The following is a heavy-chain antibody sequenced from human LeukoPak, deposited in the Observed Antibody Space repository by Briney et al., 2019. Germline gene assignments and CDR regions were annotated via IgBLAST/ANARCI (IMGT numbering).Heavy chain of an antibody. D-gene: IGHD3-9*01. Sequence: ASVKVSCKASGYTFTSYYMHWVRQAPGQGLEWMGIINPSGGSTSYAQKFQGRVTMTRDTSTSTAYMELRSLRSDDTAVYYCAREPRYDILTGYSFDYWGQGTLVTVSS. V-gene: IGHV1-46*01. CDR1: GYTFTSYY. J-gene: IGHJ4*02. CDR2: INPSGGST. CDR3: AREPRYDILTGYSFDY.